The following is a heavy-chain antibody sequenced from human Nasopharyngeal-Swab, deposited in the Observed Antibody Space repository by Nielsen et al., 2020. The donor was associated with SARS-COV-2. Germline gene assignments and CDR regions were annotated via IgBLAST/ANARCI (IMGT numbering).Heavy chain of an antibody. CDR2: ISSSSSYI. CDR1: GFMLNKYN. J-gene: IGHJ6*02. V-gene: IGHV3-21*01. CDR3: ARDGLDYDFWSAYFMDV. Sequence: CVVCGFMLNKYNFKWVRQDQGKGMEWVSSISSSSSYIYYADSVKGRFTISRDNAKNSLYLQMNSLRAEDTAVYYCARDGLDYDFWSAYFMDVWGQGTTVTVSS. D-gene: IGHD3-3*01.